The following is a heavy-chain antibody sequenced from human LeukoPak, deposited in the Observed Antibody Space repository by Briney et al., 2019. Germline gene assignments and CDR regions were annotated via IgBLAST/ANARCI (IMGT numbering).Heavy chain of an antibody. CDR2: IYYSGST. Sequence: SETLSLTCTVSGGSISSYYWSWIRQPPGKGLEWIGYIYYSGSTNYNPSLKSRVAISVDTSKNQFSLKLSSVTAADTAVYYCARRVGDSGSFRFDYWGQGTLVTVSS. D-gene: IGHD1-26*01. V-gene: IGHV4-59*12. J-gene: IGHJ4*02. CDR3: ARRVGDSGSFRFDY. CDR1: GGSISSYY.